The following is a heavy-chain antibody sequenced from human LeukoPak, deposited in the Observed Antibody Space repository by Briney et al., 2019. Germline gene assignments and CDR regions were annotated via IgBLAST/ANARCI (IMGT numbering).Heavy chain of an antibody. J-gene: IGHJ6*03. CDR3: ARGVVPAATYYYYYYMDV. V-gene: IGHV3-11*04. Sequence: GGSLRLSCAASGFTFSDYYMSWIRQAPGKGLEWVSYISSSGSTIYYADSVKGRFTISRDNAKNSLYLQMNSLRAEDTAVYYCARGVVPAATYYYYYYMDVWGKGTTVTVSS. CDR2: ISSSGSTI. D-gene: IGHD2-2*01. CDR1: GFTFSDYY.